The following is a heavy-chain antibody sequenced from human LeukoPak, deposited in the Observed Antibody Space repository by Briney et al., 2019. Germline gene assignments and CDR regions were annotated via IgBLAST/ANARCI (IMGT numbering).Heavy chain of an antibody. CDR1: GFTFSSYA. Sequence: PGVSLRLSCAASGFTFSSYAMNWVRQAPGKGLEWVSLIISSGGSTYYADSVKGRFTISRDNSKNTLYLQMNSLRAEDTAVYYCARDYYDSSGYYWGYFQHWGQGTLVTVSS. V-gene: IGHV3-23*01. CDR2: IISSGGST. D-gene: IGHD3-22*01. J-gene: IGHJ1*01. CDR3: ARDYYDSSGYYWGYFQH.